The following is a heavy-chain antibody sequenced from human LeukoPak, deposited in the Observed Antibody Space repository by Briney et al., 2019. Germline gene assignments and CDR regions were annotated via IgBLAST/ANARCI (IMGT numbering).Heavy chain of an antibody. J-gene: IGHJ4*02. CDR2: IYADGNT. D-gene: IGHD4-17*01. Sequence: GGSLRLSCAASGFLVNTNYMTWVRQAPGRGLEWVSFIYADGNTYYADSVKGRFTISRDISKNAVYLQMNSLRAEDTAVYYCARDAYGDANFDSWGQGTLVTVSS. V-gene: IGHV3-53*01. CDR3: ARDAYGDANFDS. CDR1: GFLVNTNY.